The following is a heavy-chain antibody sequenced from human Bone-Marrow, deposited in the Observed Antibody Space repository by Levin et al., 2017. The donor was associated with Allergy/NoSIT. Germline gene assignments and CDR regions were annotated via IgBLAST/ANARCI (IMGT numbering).Heavy chain of an antibody. V-gene: IGHV4-61*02. CDR2: MFAGGAA. CDR3: ARDETFNSWHVGWFDP. J-gene: IGHJ5*02. D-gene: IGHD6-13*01. CDR1: GGSINNTNHY. Sequence: SCTVSGGSINNTNHYWSWIRQPAGKGLEWIGRMFAGGAATYNRSLRSRVTISIDTSKNQFSLKLTSVTAADTAVYYCARDETFNSWHVGWFDPWGQGTLVTVSS.